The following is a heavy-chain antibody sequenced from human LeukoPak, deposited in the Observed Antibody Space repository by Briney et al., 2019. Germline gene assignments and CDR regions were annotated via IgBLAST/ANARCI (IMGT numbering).Heavy chain of an antibody. CDR1: GFTLRSNK. Sequence: GGSLRLSCAASGFTLRSNKMSGVGQAQGKGLEGVSVIYSGGSTYYADSVKGRFTISRDNSKNTLYLQMNSLRAEDTAVYYCARDSPFSAVAGDDAFDIWGQGTMVTVSS. CDR3: ARDSPFSAVAGDDAFDI. J-gene: IGHJ3*02. CDR2: IYSGGST. D-gene: IGHD6-19*01. V-gene: IGHV3-53*01.